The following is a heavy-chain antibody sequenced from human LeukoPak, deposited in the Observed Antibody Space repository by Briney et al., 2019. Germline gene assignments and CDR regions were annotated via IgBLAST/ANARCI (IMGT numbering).Heavy chain of an antibody. CDR1: GFTFSSYS. CDR2: ISSSSSYI. J-gene: IGHJ4*02. D-gene: IGHD2-2*01. V-gene: IGHV3-21*01. CDR3: ARLPIVVVPAAISYYFDY. Sequence: GGSLRLSCAASGFTFSSYSMNWVRQAPGKGLEWVSSISSSSSYIYYAGSVKGRFTISRDNAKNSLYLQMNSLRAEDTAVYYCARLPIVVVPAAISYYFDYWGQGTLVTVSS.